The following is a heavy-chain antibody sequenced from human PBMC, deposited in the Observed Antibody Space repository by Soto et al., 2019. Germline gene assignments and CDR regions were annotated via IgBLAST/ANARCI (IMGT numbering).Heavy chain of an antibody. V-gene: IGHV1-2*02. Sequence: ASVKFSGRTSGYAFTDYYMHWVQQTPGQGFEWVGGINPKSGGPKYVPKFQGRVTVTRDTSTSTAYMELNRLTSDDTAVYYCASEDCRNTNCLKGFDYWGQGTLVTVSS. CDR3: ASEDCRNTNCLKGFDY. CDR2: INPKSGGP. D-gene: IGHD2-15*01. J-gene: IGHJ4*02. CDR1: GYAFTDYY.